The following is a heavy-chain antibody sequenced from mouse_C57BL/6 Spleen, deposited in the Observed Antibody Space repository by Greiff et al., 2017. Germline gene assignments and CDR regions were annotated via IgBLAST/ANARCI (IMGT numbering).Heavy chain of an antibody. V-gene: IGHV1-42*01. CDR1: GYSFTGYY. J-gene: IGHJ4*01. CDR3: ARGGSSIYAMDY. D-gene: IGHD1-1*01. Sequence: EVQLQQSGPELVKPGASVKISCKASGYSFTGYYMNWVKQSPEKSLEWIGEINPSTGGTTYNQKFKAKATLTVDKSSSTAYMQLESLTSEDSAVYYCARGGSSIYAMDYWGQGTSVTVSS. CDR2: INPSTGGT.